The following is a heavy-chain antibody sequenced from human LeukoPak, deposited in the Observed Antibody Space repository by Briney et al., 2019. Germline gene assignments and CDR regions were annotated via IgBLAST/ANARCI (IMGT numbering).Heavy chain of an antibody. CDR1: GFTVLDHA. D-gene: IGHD4-17*01. CDR2: IGWSSGRI. V-gene: IGHV3-9*01. CDR3: AKDISGDESVTTLDY. Sequence: QSGGSLRLSCVGSGFTVLDHAMHWVRQAPGKGLEWVSGIGWSSGRIDYADSVKGRFTSSRDNAKNSLYLQMNSLRAEDTAIYYCAKDISGDESVTTLDYWGQGTLVTVSS. J-gene: IGHJ4*02.